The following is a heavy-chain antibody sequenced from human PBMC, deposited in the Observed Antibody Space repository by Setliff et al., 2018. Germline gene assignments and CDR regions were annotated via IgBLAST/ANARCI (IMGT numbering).Heavy chain of an antibody. CDR1: GYTFTSYD. J-gene: IGHJ3*02. V-gene: IGHV1-8*02. CDR3: ARGGSGIAAAGTGKTAFDI. D-gene: IGHD6-13*01. Sequence: ASVKVSCKASGYTFTSYDINWVRQATGQGLEWMGWMNPNSSNTGYAQKFQGRVTMTRNTSITTAYMELSSLRSEDTAVYYCARGGSGIAAAGTGKTAFDIWGQVAMVTVSS. CDR2: MNPNSSNT.